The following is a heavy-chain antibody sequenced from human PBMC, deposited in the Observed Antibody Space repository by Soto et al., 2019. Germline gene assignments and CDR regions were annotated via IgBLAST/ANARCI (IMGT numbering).Heavy chain of an antibody. CDR1: GGSFSGYY. V-gene: IGHV4-34*01. CDR3: ARGQKKSSSSRILPTETTWFDP. D-gene: IGHD6-6*01. CDR2: IDHSGST. Sequence: QVQLQQWGAGLLKPSETLSLTCAVYGGSFSGYYWSWIRQPPGKGLEWIGEIDHSGSTKYNPSLKSRVIISVDTSKKQFSLKVSSVTVAETAVYYCARGQKKSSSSRILPTETTWFDPWGQGTLVTVSS. J-gene: IGHJ5*02.